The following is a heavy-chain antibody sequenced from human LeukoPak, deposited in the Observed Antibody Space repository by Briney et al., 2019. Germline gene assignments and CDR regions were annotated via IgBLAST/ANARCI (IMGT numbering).Heavy chain of an antibody. CDR1: GYTFTSYA. CDR3: ARAIAAAGTSSWFDP. D-gene: IGHD6-13*01. Sequence: GASVKVSCKASGYTFTSYAMHWVRQAPGQRLEWMGWINAGNGNTKYSQKFQGRVTITRDTSASTAYMELSSLRSEDTAVYYCARAIAAAGTSSWFDPWGQGTLATVSS. V-gene: IGHV1-3*01. J-gene: IGHJ5*02. CDR2: INAGNGNT.